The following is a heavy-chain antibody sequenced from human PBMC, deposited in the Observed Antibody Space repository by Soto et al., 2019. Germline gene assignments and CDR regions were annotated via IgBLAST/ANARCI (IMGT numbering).Heavy chain of an antibody. V-gene: IGHV4-30-4*01. CDR1: GGSISSGDYY. J-gene: IGHJ6*02. Sequence: SETLSLTCTVSGGSISSGDYYWSWIRQPPGKGLEWIGYIYYSGSTYYNPSLKSRVTISVDTSKNQFSLKLSSVTAADTAVYYCARDYYDFWSGNYGMDVWGQGTTVTVS. D-gene: IGHD3-3*01. CDR3: ARDYYDFWSGNYGMDV. CDR2: IYYSGST.